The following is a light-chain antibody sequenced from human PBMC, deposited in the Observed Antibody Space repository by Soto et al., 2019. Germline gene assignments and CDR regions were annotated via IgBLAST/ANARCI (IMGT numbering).Light chain of an antibody. J-gene: IGLJ1*01. V-gene: IGLV2-14*03. CDR2: DVT. CDR3: CSYSSSSTLFV. CDR1: SSDIGFYNY. Sequence: QSALTQPASLSGSPGQSITISCAGTSSDIGFYNYVSWYQHHPGKAPRLMIFDVTNRPSGISNRFSGSKSGNTASLTISGLQAEDEADYHCCSYSSSSTLFVFGTGTKVTVL.